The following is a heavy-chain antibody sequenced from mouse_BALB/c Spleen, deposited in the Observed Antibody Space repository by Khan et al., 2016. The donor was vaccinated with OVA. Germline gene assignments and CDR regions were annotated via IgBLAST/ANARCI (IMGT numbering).Heavy chain of an antibody. CDR2: IYPGNSDI. CDR3: TRNGFGNYESWDY. J-gene: IGHJ2*01. Sequence: VRLQQSGTVLARPGASVKMSCKASGYTFTSYWMHWVKQRPGQGLEWIGAIYPGNSDINYNQKFKGKAKLTAVTSTSTAYIELNSLTNDASAVYYCTRNGFGNYESWDYWGQGTTLTVSS. CDR1: GYTFTSYW. D-gene: IGHD2-1*01. V-gene: IGHV1-5*01.